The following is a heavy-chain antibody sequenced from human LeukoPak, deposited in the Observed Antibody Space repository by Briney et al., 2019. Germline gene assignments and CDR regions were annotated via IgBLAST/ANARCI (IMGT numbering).Heavy chain of an antibody. D-gene: IGHD3/OR15-3a*01. CDR1: GLTFSNCR. V-gene: IGHV3-7*05. J-gene: IGHJ4*02. CDR2: IKEDGTET. CDR3: ARDEFGPLAF. Sequence: GGSLRLSCVVSGLTFSNCRMTWVRQAPGRGLEWVANIKEDGTETSYVGSVKGPFTISRDNAKNSLYLQMNSLRAEDTALYYCARDEFGPLAFWGRGTLVTVSS.